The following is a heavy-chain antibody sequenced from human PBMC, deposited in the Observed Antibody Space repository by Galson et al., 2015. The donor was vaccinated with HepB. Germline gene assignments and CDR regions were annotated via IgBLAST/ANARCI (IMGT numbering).Heavy chain of an antibody. Sequence: SLRLSCAASGFTVSSNYMSWVRQTPGKGLEWVSVIYSGGSTYYADSVKGRSTISRHNSKNTLYLQMNSLRAEDTAVYYCARGPSYYYGSGSWFDPWGQGTLVTVSS. CDR1: GFTVSSNY. V-gene: IGHV3-53*04. D-gene: IGHD3-10*01. J-gene: IGHJ5*02. CDR2: IYSGGST. CDR3: ARGPSYYYGSGSWFDP.